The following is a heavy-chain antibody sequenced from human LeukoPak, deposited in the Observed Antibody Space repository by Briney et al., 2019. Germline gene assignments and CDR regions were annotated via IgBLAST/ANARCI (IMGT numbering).Heavy chain of an antibody. CDR2: INHSGST. CDR1: GGSFSGYY. CDR3: ARATLRGYSYGYGRLDY. D-gene: IGHD5-18*01. Sequence: SETLCLTCAVYGGSFSGYYWSWIRQPPGKGLEWIGEINHSGSTNYNPSLKSRVTILVDTSKNQFSLKLSSVTAADTAVYYCARATLRGYSYGYGRLDYWGQGTLVTVSS. J-gene: IGHJ4*02. V-gene: IGHV4-34*01.